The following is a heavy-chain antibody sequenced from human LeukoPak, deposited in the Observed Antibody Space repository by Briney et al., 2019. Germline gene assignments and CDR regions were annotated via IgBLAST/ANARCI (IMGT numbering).Heavy chain of an antibody. Sequence: ASETLSLTCPVSGVSISIYYWSWIRQPPGKGLEWIGYIYNSESTYYNPSLKSRVTISLDTSKNQFSLRLNSVTAADTAVYYCARVKGSNWFDPWGQGTLVTVSS. CDR1: GVSISIYY. V-gene: IGHV4-59*01. D-gene: IGHD6-6*01. CDR3: ARVKGSNWFDP. J-gene: IGHJ5*02. CDR2: IYNSEST.